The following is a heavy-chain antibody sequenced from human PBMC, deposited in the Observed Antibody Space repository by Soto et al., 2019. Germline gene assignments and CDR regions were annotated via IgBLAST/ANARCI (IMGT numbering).Heavy chain of an antibody. D-gene: IGHD3-9*01. CDR3: AKDQYFEPSSFDY. CDR1: GFTFSSYG. V-gene: IGHV3-30*18. J-gene: IGHJ4*02. CDR2: ISYDGSNK. Sequence: QVQLVESGGGVVQPGRSLRLSCAAAGFTFSSYGMHWVRQAPGKGLEWVAVISYDGSNKYYADSVKGRFTISRDNSKNTLYLQMNSLRAEDTAVYYCAKDQYFEPSSFDYWGQGTLVTVSS.